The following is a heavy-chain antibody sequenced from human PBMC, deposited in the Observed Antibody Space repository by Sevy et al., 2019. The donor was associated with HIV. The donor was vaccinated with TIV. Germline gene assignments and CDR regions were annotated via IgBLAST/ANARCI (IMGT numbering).Heavy chain of an antibody. D-gene: IGHD1-26*01. Sequence: GGSLRLSCAASGFTFSNYALTWVRQAPGKGLEWVAVISYDGSNKYYADSVKGRFTISRDNSKNTLYLQMNSLRAEDTAVYYCARESIVGATRAGDAFDIWGQGTMVTVSS. CDR2: ISYDGSNK. CDR1: GFTFSNYA. J-gene: IGHJ3*02. V-gene: IGHV3-30*04. CDR3: ARESIVGATRAGDAFDI.